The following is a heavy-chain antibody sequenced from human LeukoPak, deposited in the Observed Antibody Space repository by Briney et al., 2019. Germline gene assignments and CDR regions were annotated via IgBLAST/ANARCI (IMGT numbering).Heavy chain of an antibody. J-gene: IGHJ4*02. CDR2: ISGSGGST. CDR3: AKDRADYDFWSGRLSY. V-gene: IGHV3-23*01. CDR1: GFTFSSYA. Sequence: SGGSLRLSCAASGFTFSSYAMSWVRQAPGKGLEWVSAISGSGGSTYYADSVKGRFTISRDNSKNTLYLQMNSLRAEDTAVYYCAKDRADYDFWSGRLSYWGQGTLVTVSS. D-gene: IGHD3-3*01.